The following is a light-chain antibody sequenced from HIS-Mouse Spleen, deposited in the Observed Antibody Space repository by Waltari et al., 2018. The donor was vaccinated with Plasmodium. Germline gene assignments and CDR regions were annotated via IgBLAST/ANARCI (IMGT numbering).Light chain of an antibody. CDR1: QSVSSN. J-gene: IGKJ3*01. V-gene: IGKV3-15*01. CDR2: GAS. CDR3: QQYNNWSFT. Sequence: ELVMTQSPAPLSVSPGERATLSCRASQSVSSNLAWYQQKPGQAPRLLIYGASTRATGIPARFSGSGSGTEFTLTISSLQSEDFAVYYCQQYNNWSFTFGPGTKVDIK.